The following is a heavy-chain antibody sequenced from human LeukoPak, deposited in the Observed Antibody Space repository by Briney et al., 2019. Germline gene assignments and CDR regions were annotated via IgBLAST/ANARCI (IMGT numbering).Heavy chain of an antibody. CDR2: IPCDGSNK. V-gene: IGHV3-30-3*02. D-gene: IGHD3-3*01. CDR3: AKSVAIYFYYGLDV. Sequence: GGSLRLSCAASGFTFSSYAMHWVRQAPGKGLEWVAVIPCDGSNKYYADSVKGRFTISRDNSKNTLFLQMNSLRAEDTAPYYCAKSVAIYFYYGLDVWGQGTTVAVSS. J-gene: IGHJ6*02. CDR1: GFTFSSYA.